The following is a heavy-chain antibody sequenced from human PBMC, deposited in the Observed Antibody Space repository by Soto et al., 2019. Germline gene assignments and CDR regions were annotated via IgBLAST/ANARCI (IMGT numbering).Heavy chain of an antibody. CDR2: IYFSGST. J-gene: IGHJ4*02. CDR3: ASGNAWEVIFAS. D-gene: IGHD1-26*01. Sequence: QVQLQESGPGLLKPSQTLSLTCTVSGASINRGGFYWSWIRQLPGKGLEWIGYIYFSGSTYYNPSLESRVTISLDTSQNRFSLKLSSVIAADTAVYYCASGNAWEVIFASWGQGTLVTVS. CDR1: GASINRGGFY. V-gene: IGHV4-31*03.